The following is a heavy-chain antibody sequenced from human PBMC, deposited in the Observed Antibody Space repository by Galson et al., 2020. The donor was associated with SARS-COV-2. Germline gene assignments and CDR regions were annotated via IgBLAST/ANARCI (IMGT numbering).Heavy chain of an antibody. D-gene: IGHD4-17*01. V-gene: IGHV4-30-2*01. CDR1: GTTISSGSYS. CDR3: CRLHYGEYAPEAFDF. CDR2: ITHSFVT. J-gene: IGHJ3*01. Sequence: SETLSITCAVSGTTISSGSYSWNRLRPPPGQDLVWMVSITHSFVTYYNPSLKSRVTISGDRYKNKFSLRLSTVTAADAAVYFCCRLHYGEYAPEAFDFWGPGKRVTVAS.